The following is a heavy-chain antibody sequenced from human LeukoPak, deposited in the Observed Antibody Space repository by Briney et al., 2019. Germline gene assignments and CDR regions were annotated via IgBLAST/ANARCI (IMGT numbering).Heavy chain of an antibody. CDR2: IWYDGSNK. Sequence: GRSLRLSCAASGFTFSSYGMHWVRQAPGKGLEWVAVIWYDGSNKYYADSVKGRFTISRDNSKNTLYLQMNSLRAEDTAVYYCAKDPSGATSGPFDYWGQGTLVTVSS. CDR3: AKDPSGATSGPFDY. J-gene: IGHJ4*02. V-gene: IGHV3-33*06. D-gene: IGHD4-11*01. CDR1: GFTFSSYG.